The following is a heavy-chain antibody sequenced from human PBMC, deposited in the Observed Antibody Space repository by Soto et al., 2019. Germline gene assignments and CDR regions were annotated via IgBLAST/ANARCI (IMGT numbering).Heavy chain of an antibody. CDR2: INIDGSST. Sequence: EVQLVESGGGIVQPGGSLRLSCAASGFTLSSYWMHWVRQAPGKRLVWVSRINIDGSSTSYADSVKGRFTISRDNAKNTLYLQVNSLRAEDTAVYYCARSRDGYNFVGDSWGQGTLVTVSS. CDR1: GFTLSSYW. V-gene: IGHV3-74*01. CDR3: ARSRDGYNFVGDS. D-gene: IGHD5-12*01. J-gene: IGHJ4*02.